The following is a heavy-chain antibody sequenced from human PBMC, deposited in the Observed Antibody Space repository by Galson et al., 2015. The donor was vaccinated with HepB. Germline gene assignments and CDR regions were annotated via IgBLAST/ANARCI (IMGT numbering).Heavy chain of an antibody. V-gene: IGHV3-23*01. CDR3: AKDRAESRGGSGSYHY. D-gene: IGHD3-10*01. CDR2: ISGSDGNT. J-gene: IGHJ4*02. CDR1: GFTFSSYA. Sequence: SLRLSCAASGFTFSSYAMSWVRQAPGKGLVWVSAISGSDGNTYYADSVKGRFTISRDNSKNTLYLQMNSLRVEDTAVYYCAKDRAESRGGSGSYHYWGQGTLVTVSS.